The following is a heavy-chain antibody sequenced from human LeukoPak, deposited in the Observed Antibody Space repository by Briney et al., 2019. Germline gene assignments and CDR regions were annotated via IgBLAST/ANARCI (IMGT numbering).Heavy chain of an antibody. CDR3: ASGPPLLWFGEPVFNGMDV. D-gene: IGHD3-10*01. V-gene: IGHV4-61*08. J-gene: IGHJ6*02. CDR1: GGSISSGDYS. Sequence: SETLSLTCTVSGGSISSGDYSWSWIRQPPGKGLEWIGYIYYSGSTNYNPSLKSRVTISVDTSKNQFSLKLSSVTAADTAVYYCASGPPLLWFGEPVFNGMDVWGQGTTVTVSS. CDR2: IYYSGST.